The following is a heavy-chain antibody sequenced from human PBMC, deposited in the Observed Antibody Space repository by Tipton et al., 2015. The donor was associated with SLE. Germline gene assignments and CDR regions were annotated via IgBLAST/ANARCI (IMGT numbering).Heavy chain of an antibody. Sequence: TLSLTCTVSGGSISSYYWSWIRQPPGKGLEWIGHIYTSGSTNYNPSLTSRVTISVDTSKNQFSLKLSSVTAADTAVYYCARGIAVAGTFVYWGQGTLVTVSS. J-gene: IGHJ4*02. CDR3: ARGIAVAGTFVY. D-gene: IGHD6-19*01. V-gene: IGHV4-4*08. CDR1: GGSISSYY. CDR2: IYTSGST.